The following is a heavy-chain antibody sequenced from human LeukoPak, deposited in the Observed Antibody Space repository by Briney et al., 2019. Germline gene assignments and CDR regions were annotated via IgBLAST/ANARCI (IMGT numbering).Heavy chain of an antibody. CDR1: GGSISSSSDY. D-gene: IGHD2-2*01. CDR2: IYYSGST. J-gene: IGHJ4*02. V-gene: IGHV4-39*07. CDR3: VRVVPVAMPLGYFDY. Sequence: PSETLSLTCTVSGGSISSSSDYWGWIRQPPGKGLEWIGSIYYSGSTYYNPSLKSRVTISVDTSKNQFSLKVTSVTAADTAVYYCVRVVPVAMPLGYFDYWGQGTLVTVSS.